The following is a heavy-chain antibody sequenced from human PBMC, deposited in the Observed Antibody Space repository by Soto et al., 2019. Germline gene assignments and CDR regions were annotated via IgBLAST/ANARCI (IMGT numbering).Heavy chain of an antibody. Sequence: SVKVSCKASGFTFTSSAVQCVLQSLVQRLDWIGWIVVGSGNTNYAQKFQERVTITRDMSTSTAYMELSSLRSEDTAVYYCAADGLHYDFWSHFDYWGQGTLVTVSS. D-gene: IGHD3-3*01. J-gene: IGHJ4*02. CDR1: GFTFTSSA. V-gene: IGHV1-58*01. CDR3: AADGLHYDFWSHFDY. CDR2: IVVGSGNT.